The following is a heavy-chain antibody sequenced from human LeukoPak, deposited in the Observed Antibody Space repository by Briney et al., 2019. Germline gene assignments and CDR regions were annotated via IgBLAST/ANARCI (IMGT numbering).Heavy chain of an antibody. V-gene: IGHV4-59*01. CDR3: ARAPGSYYDY. J-gene: IGHJ4*02. D-gene: IGHD1-26*01. Sequence: PSETLSLTCTVSGGSISGYYWGWIRQPPGKGLEWIGYIYYSGSTNYNPSLKSRVTISLDTSKNQFSLKLNSVTAEDTAVYFCARAPGSYYDYWGQGTLVTVSS. CDR1: GGSISGYY. CDR2: IYYSGST.